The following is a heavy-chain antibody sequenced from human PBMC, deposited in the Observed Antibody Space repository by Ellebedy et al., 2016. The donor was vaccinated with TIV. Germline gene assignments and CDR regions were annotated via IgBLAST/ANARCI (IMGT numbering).Heavy chain of an antibody. J-gene: IGHJ4*02. CDR3: AKDRTAGDGYWVFDS. Sequence: GESLKISCAASGFTFSNFVMSWVRQAPGKGLEWVSGIVGGGAERYADSVKGRFTISRDNSKNTVDLQMKSLRDEDTAVYFCAKDRTAGDGYWVFDSWGQGTLVTVSS. CDR2: IVGGGA. V-gene: IGHV3-23*01. CDR1: GFTFSNFV. D-gene: IGHD5-18*01.